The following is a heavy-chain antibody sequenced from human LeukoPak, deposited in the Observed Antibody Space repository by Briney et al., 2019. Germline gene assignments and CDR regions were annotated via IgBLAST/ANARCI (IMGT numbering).Heavy chain of an antibody. J-gene: IGHJ4*02. CDR1: GASISEYY. CDR2: IHPSGST. V-gene: IGHV4-4*08. CDR3: ARGLDTAKVGY. D-gene: IGHD5-18*01. Sequence: SETLSLTCTVSGASISEYYWTWIRQPPGKGLEWLGHIHPSGSTYSNPSLRSRVTVSVDTPKNQFSLTLSSVTAADTAMYFRARGLDTAKVGYWGQGTLVTVSS.